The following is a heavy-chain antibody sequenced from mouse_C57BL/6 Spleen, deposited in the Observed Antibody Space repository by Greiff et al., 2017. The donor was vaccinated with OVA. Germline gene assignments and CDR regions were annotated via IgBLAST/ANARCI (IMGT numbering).Heavy chain of an antibody. CDR3: ARLYYDYDTGGFDY. D-gene: IGHD2-4*01. Sequence: EVKLVESGGGLVKPGGSLKLSCAASGFTFSDYGMHWVRQAPEKGLEWVAYISSGSSTIYYADTVKGRFTISRDNAKNTLFLQMTSLRSEDTAMYYCARLYYDYDTGGFDYWGQGTTLTDSS. V-gene: IGHV5-17*01. CDR1: GFTFSDYG. J-gene: IGHJ2*01. CDR2: ISSGSSTI.